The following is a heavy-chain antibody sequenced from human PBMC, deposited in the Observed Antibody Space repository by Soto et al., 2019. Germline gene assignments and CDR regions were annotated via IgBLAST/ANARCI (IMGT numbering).Heavy chain of an antibody. J-gene: IGHJ5*02. V-gene: IGHV1-2*02. CDR1: GFSFTDYY. CDR2: INPNSGGT. Sequence: QVQLVQSGAEVKKPGASVKVSCKASGFSFTDYYMHWVRQAPGQGPEWMGWINPNSGGTNYAENFKGSVTMTRDTSISTAYMELSRLRSDDTAVYYCARDSIYSGGQFTSYHCFDPWGQGTLVTVS. CDR3: ARDSIYSGGQFTSYHCFDP. D-gene: IGHD1-26*01.